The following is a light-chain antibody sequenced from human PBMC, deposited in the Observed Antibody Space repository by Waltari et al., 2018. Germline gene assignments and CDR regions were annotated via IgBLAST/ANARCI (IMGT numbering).Light chain of an antibody. J-gene: IGLJ2*01. CDR2: DVN. CDR1: NSYVGGYNY. V-gene: IGLV2-14*03. Sequence: QSTLTQPASVSGSPGQSITISCTGTNSYVGGYNYVYWYQQLPGKAPKLMIYDVNKWPSGVSNRFSGSKSGNTASLTISGLQAEDEADYYCSSYTNRDTHVIFGGGTKLTVL. CDR3: SSYTNRDTHVI.